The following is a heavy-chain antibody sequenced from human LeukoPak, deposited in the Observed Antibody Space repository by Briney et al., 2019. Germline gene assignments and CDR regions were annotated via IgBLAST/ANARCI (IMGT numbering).Heavy chain of an antibody. Sequence: GGSLRLSCAASGFTFSSYGMHWVRQAPGKGLEWVSSISSSSSYIYYADSVKGRFTISRDNAKNSLYLQMNSLRAEDTAVYYCARAVVGATTDFDYWGQGTLVTVSS. CDR1: GFTFSSYG. V-gene: IGHV3-21*01. CDR2: ISSSSSYI. D-gene: IGHD1-26*01. J-gene: IGHJ4*02. CDR3: ARAVVGATTDFDY.